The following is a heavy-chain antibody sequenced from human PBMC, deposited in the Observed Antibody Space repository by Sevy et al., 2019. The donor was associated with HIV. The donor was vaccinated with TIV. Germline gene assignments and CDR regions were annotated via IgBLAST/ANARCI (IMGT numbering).Heavy chain of an antibody. D-gene: IGHD3-3*01. Sequence: ASAKVSCKASGYTFSNNAIHWVRQAPGQRLEWMGWVHAGNGHTKFSETFQDRVTISRDTSATTVYMDLTSLTSEDTAIYYCARGKGGIFGVVTGQFDYWGQGTLVTVSS. V-gene: IGHV1-3*01. J-gene: IGHJ4*02. CDR1: GYTFSNNA. CDR3: ARGKGGIFGVVTGQFDY. CDR2: VHAGNGHT.